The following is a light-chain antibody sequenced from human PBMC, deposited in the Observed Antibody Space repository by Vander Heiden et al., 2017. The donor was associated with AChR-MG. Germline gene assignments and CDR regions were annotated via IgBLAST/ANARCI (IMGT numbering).Light chain of an antibody. V-gene: IGKV3-11*01. CDR1: QSVSSY. Sequence: EIVLTQSPATLSLSPGERATLSCRASQSVSSYLAWYQQKPGQAPRLLIHDVSNMATGIPARFSGGGSGTDFTLTISSLEPEDFAVYYCQQRNTWPLTFGGGTKVEIK. CDR3: QQRNTWPLT. CDR2: DVS. J-gene: IGKJ4*01.